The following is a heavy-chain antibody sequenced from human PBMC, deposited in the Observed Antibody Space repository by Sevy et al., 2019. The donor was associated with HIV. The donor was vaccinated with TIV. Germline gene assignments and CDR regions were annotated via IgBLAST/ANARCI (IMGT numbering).Heavy chain of an antibody. J-gene: IGHJ4*02. D-gene: IGHD5-18*01. CDR3: AKKMGETSGMAFLVDY. CDR2: ISGTGDHT. CDR1: GFTFSSFA. Sequence: GGSLRLSCAASGFTFSSFAMGWVRQAPGKGLDWISVISGTGDHTYYADSVKGRFTISRDNSKNTLFLQMNSLRAEDTAIFYCAKKMGETSGMAFLVDYWGQGTLVTVSS. V-gene: IGHV3-23*01.